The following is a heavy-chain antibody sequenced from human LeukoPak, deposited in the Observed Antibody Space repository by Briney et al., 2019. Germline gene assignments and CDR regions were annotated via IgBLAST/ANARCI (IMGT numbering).Heavy chain of an antibody. CDR3: ATFSRGSSSF. V-gene: IGHV3-30-3*01. CDR1: GFTFSSYA. D-gene: IGHD6-13*01. CDR2: ISYDGSNK. J-gene: IGHJ4*02. Sequence: PGRSLRLSCAASGFTFSSYAMHWVRQAPGKGLEWVAVISYDGSNKYYADSVKGRFTISRDNSRSTLYLQMNSLRAEDTAVYYCATFSRGSSSFWGPGTLVTVPS.